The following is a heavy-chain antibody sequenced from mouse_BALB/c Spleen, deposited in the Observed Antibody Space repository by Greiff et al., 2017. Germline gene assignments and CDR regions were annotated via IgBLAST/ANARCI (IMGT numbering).Heavy chain of an antibody. J-gene: IGHJ2*01. V-gene: IGHV1-7*01. CDR2: INPSTGYT. CDR3: ARGPFSYGSSYDY. Sequence: VQLQQSGAELAKPGASVKMSCKASGYTFTSYWMHWVKQRPGQGLEWIGYINPSTGYTEYNQKFKDKATLTADKSSSTAYMQLSSLTSEDSAVYYCARGPFSYGSSYDYWGQGTTLTVSS. D-gene: IGHD1-1*01. CDR1: GYTFTSYW.